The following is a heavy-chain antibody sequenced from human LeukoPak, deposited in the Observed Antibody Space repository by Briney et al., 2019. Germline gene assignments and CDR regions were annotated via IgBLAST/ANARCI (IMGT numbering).Heavy chain of an antibody. CDR2: INPSGGST. CDR3: ARDARHYDLLTGYQRGVFDP. V-gene: IGHV1-46*01. Sequence: ASVKVSCKASGYTFTSYYMHWVRQAPGQGLEWMGIINPSGGSTSYAQKFQGRVTMTRDTSTSTVYMELSSLRSEDTAVYYCARDARHYDLLTGYQRGVFDPWGQGTLVIVSP. J-gene: IGHJ5*02. CDR1: GYTFTSYY. D-gene: IGHD3/OR15-3a*01.